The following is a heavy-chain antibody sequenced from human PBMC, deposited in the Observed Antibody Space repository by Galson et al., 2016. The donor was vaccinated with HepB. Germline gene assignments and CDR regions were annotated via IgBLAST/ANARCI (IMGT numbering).Heavy chain of an antibody. D-gene: IGHD6-19*01. CDR1: GFTFRSYW. V-gene: IGHV3-7*01. Sequence: SLRLSCAVSGFTFRSYWLSWVRQAPGKGLECVANINEDGSGKYYMDSVKGRFTTSRDNAKNSLYLQMNSLRAEDTAVYYCAPPKSIAVDAKAYWGQGTLVTVSS. J-gene: IGHJ4*02. CDR3: APPKSIAVDAKAY. CDR2: INEDGSGK.